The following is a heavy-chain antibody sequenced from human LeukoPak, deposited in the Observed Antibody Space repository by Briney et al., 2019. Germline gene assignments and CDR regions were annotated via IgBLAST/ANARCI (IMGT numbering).Heavy chain of an antibody. V-gene: IGHV4-39*01. Sequence: SETLSLTCTVSGGSISGSSYYWGWIRQPPGKGLEWIGTIYYRGNTYYNPSLKSRVNISVDTSKNQFSLSLRSVTAADTAVYYCARHRSGWLQSSFDYWGQGTLVTVSS. CDR1: GGSISGSSYY. CDR2: IYYRGNT. J-gene: IGHJ4*02. D-gene: IGHD5-24*01. CDR3: ARHRSGWLQSSFDY.